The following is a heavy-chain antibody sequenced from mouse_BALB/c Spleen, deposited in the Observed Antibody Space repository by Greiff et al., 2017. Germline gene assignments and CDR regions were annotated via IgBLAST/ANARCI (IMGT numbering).Heavy chain of an antibody. CDR1: SYTFTDYA. CDR3: AREGDYRGSYYAMDY. Sequence: QVQLQQSGPELVRPGVSVKISCKGSSYTFTDYAMHWVKQSHAKSLEWIGVISTYYGNTNYNQKFKGKATMTVDKSSSTAYMELARLTSEDSAIYYCAREGDYRGSYYAMDYWGQGTSVTVSS. V-gene: IGHV1-67*01. CDR2: ISTYYGNT. D-gene: IGHD1-1*02. J-gene: IGHJ4*01.